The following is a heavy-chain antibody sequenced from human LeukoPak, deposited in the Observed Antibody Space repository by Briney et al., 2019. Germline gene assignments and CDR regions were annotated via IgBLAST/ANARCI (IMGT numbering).Heavy chain of an antibody. CDR1: GFTFSSYA. CDR3: AREMGGQWLVDY. J-gene: IGHJ4*02. V-gene: IGHV4-39*07. Sequence: GSLRLSCAASGFTFSSYAMSWVRQPPGKGLEWIGSIYYSGSTYYNPSLKSRVTISVDTSKNQFSLKLSSVTAADTAVYYCAREMGGQWLVDYWGQGTLVTVSS. D-gene: IGHD6-19*01. CDR2: IYYSGST.